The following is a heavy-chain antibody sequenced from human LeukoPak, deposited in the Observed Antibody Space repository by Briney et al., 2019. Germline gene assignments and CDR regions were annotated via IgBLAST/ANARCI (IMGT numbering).Heavy chain of an antibody. D-gene: IGHD3-3*01. V-gene: IGHV4-61*02. CDR2: IYTSGST. J-gene: IGHJ4*02. CDR3: ARGGTYYDFWSGTYYFDY. Sequence: SQTLSLTCTVSGGSISSGSYYWSWIRQPAGKGLEWIGRIYTSGSTNYNPSLKSRVTISVDTSKNQFSLKLSSVTAADTAVYYCARGGTYYDFWSGTYYFDYWGQGTLVTVSS. CDR1: GGSISSGSYY.